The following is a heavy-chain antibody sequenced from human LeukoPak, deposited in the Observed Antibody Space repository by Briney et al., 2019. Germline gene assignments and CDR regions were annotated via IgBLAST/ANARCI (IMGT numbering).Heavy chain of an antibody. J-gene: IGHJ4*02. Sequence: GGSLRLSCAASGFTFSSYAMSWVRQAPGKGLEWVSAISGSGGSTYYADSVKGRFTISRDNSKNTLYLQMNSLRAEDTAVYYCAKDRQRFAAAGTTFDHWGQGTLVTVSS. CDR3: AKDRQRFAAAGTTFDH. D-gene: IGHD6-13*01. V-gene: IGHV3-23*01. CDR2: ISGSGGST. CDR1: GFTFSSYA.